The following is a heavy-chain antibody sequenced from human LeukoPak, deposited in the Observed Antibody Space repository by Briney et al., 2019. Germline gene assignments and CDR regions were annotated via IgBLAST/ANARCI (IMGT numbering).Heavy chain of an antibody. CDR3: TSESSGYYHINLDY. D-gene: IGHD3-22*01. J-gene: IGHJ4*02. CDR2: IKSKTDGETT. V-gene: IGHV3-15*01. Sequence: GGSLRLSCAACRFTFSNAWMSGVREAPGGGLEWVGCIKSKTDGETTDYAAPVKGRFTISRDDSKNTLYLQMNSLKTEDTAVYYCTSESSGYYHINLDYWGQGTLVTVSS. CDR1: RFTFSNAW.